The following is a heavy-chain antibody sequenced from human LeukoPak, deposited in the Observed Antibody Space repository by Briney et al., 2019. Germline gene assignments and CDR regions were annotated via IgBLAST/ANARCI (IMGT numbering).Heavy chain of an antibody. CDR1: GFSVSSNA. CDR3: AKWGTGIPFDY. CDR2: MSAAGGST. V-gene: IGHV3-23*01. J-gene: IGHJ4*02. Sequence: GGSLRLSCAASGFSVSSNAMSRVRQAPGKAPDWVSGMSAAGGSTYYADSVKGRFTISRDNSKNTLYLQMNSLRAEDTAVYYCAKWGTGIPFDYWGQGTLVTVS. D-gene: IGHD3-16*01.